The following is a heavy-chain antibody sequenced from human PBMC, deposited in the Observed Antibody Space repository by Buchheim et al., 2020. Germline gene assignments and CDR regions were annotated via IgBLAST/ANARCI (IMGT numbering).Heavy chain of an antibody. CDR1: GDSLNSYY. J-gene: IGHJ5*01. V-gene: IGHV4-59*01. Sequence: QVQLQESGPGLVKPSETLSLTWSVSGDSLNSYYWSWIRQPPGKELEWIGYIFYSGSTYYRPSLRSRAFISVDTSRNQFSLRLRSVTAADTAVYYCARGRRNYSRGWFDPWGQGT. CDR3: ARGRRNYSRGWFDP. D-gene: IGHD6-13*01. CDR2: IFYSGST.